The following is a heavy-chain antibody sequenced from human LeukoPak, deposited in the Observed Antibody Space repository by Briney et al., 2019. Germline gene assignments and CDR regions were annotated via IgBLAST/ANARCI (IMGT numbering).Heavy chain of an antibody. V-gene: IGHV3-23*01. CDR1: GFTFSSHA. J-gene: IGHJ6*02. D-gene: IGHD2-2*01. CDR2: ITGSGGTV. CDR3: ARDDVVVVPAADYYGMDV. Sequence: GGSLRLSCAASGFTFSSHAMSWVRQAPGKGLEWVSGITGSGGTVNYADSVKGRFTISRDNSKNTLYLQMNSLRAEDTAVYYCARDDVVVVPAADYYGMDVWGQGTTVTVSS.